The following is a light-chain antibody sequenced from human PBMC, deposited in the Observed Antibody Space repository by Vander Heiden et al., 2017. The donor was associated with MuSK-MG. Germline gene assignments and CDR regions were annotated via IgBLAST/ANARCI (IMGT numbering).Light chain of an antibody. CDR2: DVS. CDR1: SSDVGGYNY. CDR3: SQYTSSSTAG. Sequence: QSALTQPASVSGSPGQSITISCTGTSSDVGGYNYVSWYQQHPGKAPKRRRYDVSNRPSGVSNRFSGSKSGNKASLTISGLQAEDEADDDCSQYTSSSTAGFGTGPQV. V-gene: IGLV2-14*01. J-gene: IGLJ1*01.